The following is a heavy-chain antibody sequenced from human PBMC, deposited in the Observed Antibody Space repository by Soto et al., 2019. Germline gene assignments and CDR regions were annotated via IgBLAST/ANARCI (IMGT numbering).Heavy chain of an antibody. CDR2: TYSNGST. D-gene: IGHD5-18*01. Sequence: QVQLQESGPGLAKPSQTLSLTCSFSGGAFTSGGYYWSWVRQHPGKGLEWIGYTYSNGSTYHNPSLESRVSMSVDTTKSHFSLKLTSVTDADTAVYFCARWTDTYGYAIDLWGQGTGVTVSS. J-gene: IGHJ5*02. CDR1: GGAFTSGGYY. V-gene: IGHV4-31*03. CDR3: ARWTDTYGYAIDL.